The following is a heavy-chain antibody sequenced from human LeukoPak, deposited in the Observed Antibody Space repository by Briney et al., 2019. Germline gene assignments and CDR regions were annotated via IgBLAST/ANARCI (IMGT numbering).Heavy chain of an antibody. V-gene: IGHV5-51*01. CDR1: EYNFTDYW. CDR2: IYLRDSDS. J-gene: IGHJ5*02. Sequence: GESLKISCKGSEYNFTDYWIGWVRRMPGKGLEGMGIIYLRDSDSRYSPSFQGQVTISADKSINTAYLQRSSLKASDTAMYYCARQGVSGKYWFGPWGQGTLVTVSS. CDR3: ARQGVSGKYWFGP. D-gene: IGHD6-19*01.